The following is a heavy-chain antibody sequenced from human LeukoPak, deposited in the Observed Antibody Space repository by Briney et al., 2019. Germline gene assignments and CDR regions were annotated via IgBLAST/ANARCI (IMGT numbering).Heavy chain of an antibody. Sequence: GRSLRLSCAASGFTFSSYAMHWVRQAPGKGLEWVAAISYDGSNKYYADSVKGRFTISRDNSKNTLYLQMNSLRAEDTAVYYCATGVLRYFDWALGYWGQGTLVTVSS. V-gene: IGHV3-30*04. D-gene: IGHD3-9*01. J-gene: IGHJ4*02. CDR1: GFTFSSYA. CDR3: ATGVLRYFDWALGY. CDR2: ISYDGSNK.